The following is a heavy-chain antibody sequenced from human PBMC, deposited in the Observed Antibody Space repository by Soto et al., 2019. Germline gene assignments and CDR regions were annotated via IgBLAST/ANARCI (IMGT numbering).Heavy chain of an antibody. CDR2: ITKNGRNK. D-gene: IGHD2-8*01. CDR1: GFTFSNYG. V-gene: IGHV3-30*03. J-gene: IGHJ4*02. CDR3: GRCNGDDCHSPFDY. Sequence: QVQLVESGGGVVQPGGSLRLSCAASGFTFSNYGMHWVRQAPGKGLEWVADITKNGRNKDYADSVKGRLAISRDNSKNTLELQMNSLRVDDTAIYYCGRCNGDDCHSPFDYWGQGTLVTVSS.